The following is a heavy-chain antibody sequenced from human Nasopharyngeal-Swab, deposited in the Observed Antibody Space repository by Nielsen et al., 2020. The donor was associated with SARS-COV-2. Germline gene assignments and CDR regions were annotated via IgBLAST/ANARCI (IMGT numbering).Heavy chain of an antibody. CDR2: IRSKANNYAT. V-gene: IGHV3-73*01. CDR3: TRPWAAASGHTALFLGFDP. J-gene: IGHJ5*02. CDR1: GFTFSGSA. D-gene: IGHD2-2*01. Sequence: GEALKISCAASGFTFSGSAIHWVRQASGKGLEWVGRIRSKANNYATAYAASVKGRFTISRDDSKNTAYLQMNSLKTEDTAVYYCTRPWAAASGHTALFLGFDPWGQRTLVTVSP.